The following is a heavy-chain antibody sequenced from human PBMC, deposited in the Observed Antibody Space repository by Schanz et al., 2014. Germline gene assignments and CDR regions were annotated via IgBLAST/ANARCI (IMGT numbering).Heavy chain of an antibody. D-gene: IGHD2-15*01. V-gene: IGHV3-30-3*01. J-gene: IGHJ4*02. CDR2: ISYDGSNK. Sequence: QVQLVESGGGVVQPVRSLRLSCAAYGFTLSSYAMHWVRQAPGKGLEWVAVISYDGSNKYYADSVKGRFTISRDNSKNTLYLQMNTLRAEDMAVYYCARDRGYCSGGSCLTFDYWGQGTLVTVSS. CDR1: GFTLSSYA. CDR3: ARDRGYCSGGSCLTFDY.